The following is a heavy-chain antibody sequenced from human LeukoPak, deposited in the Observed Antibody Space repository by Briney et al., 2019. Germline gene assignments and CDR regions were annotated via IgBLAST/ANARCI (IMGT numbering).Heavy chain of an antibody. D-gene: IGHD6-6*01. CDR3: ARGAARPGFVDY. CDR2: ISSSGSTI. CDR1: GFTFSDYY. V-gene: IGHV3-11*01. Sequence: GGSLRLSCAASGFTFSDYYMTWIRQAPGKGLEWVSYISSSGSTIYYADSVKGRFTISRDNAKNSLYLQTNSRRAEETAVYYCARGAARPGFVDYWGQGTLVTVSS. J-gene: IGHJ4*02.